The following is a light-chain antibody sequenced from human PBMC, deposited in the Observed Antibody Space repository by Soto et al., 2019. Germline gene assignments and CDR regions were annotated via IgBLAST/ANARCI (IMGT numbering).Light chain of an antibody. CDR3: QQYGSSSWT. CDR1: QSISSSY. V-gene: IGKV3-20*01. Sequence: EDALTQSLGTLSLSPGKRGTLSCRASQSISSSYLAWYQQRPGQAPRLLIYGASSRATGIPDRFSGSGSGTEFTLTISRLEPEDFAVYYCQQYGSSSWTFGQGSKVDI. CDR2: GAS. J-gene: IGKJ1*01.